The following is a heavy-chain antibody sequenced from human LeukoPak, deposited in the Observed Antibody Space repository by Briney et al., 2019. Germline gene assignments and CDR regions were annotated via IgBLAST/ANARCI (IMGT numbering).Heavy chain of an antibody. Sequence: RASVKVSCKASGGTFSTYAISWVRQAPGQGLEWMGVIIPVFGTENYSQNFQGRVTITTDESTSTAYLELRSLRSDDTAVYYCARGRTSGSAFGDYYYMDVWGTGTSVTVSS. CDR3: ARGRTSGSAFGDYYYMDV. CDR2: IIPVFGTE. CDR1: GGTFSTYA. V-gene: IGHV1-69*05. J-gene: IGHJ6*03. D-gene: IGHD5-12*01.